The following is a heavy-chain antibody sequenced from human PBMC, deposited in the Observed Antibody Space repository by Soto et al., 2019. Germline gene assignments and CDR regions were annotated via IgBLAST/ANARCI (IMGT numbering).Heavy chain of an antibody. V-gene: IGHV4-39*07. J-gene: IGHJ5*02. D-gene: IGHD3-3*01. CDR3: ARDNRYDFDP. CDR1: GGSISSSSYY. Sequence: SETLSLTCTVSGGSISSSSYYWGWIRQPPGKGLEWIGSIYYSGSTYYNPSLKSRVTISVDTSKNQFSLKLSSVTAADTAVYYCARDNRYDFDPWGQGTLVTVSS. CDR2: IYYSGST.